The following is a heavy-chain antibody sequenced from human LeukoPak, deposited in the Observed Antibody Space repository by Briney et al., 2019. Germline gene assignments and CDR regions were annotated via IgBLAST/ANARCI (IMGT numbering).Heavy chain of an antibody. V-gene: IGHV3-30-3*01. D-gene: IGHD3-22*01. CDR1: GFTFSSYA. CDR3: ARSAMIVVVTTLEY. Sequence: GGSLRLSCAASGFTFSSYAMRWVRQAPGKGLESVAVISYDGSNKYYADSVEGRFTISRDNSRNTLYLQMSSLRAEDTAVYYCARSAMIVVVTTLEYWGQGTLVTVSS. CDR2: ISYDGSNK. J-gene: IGHJ4*02.